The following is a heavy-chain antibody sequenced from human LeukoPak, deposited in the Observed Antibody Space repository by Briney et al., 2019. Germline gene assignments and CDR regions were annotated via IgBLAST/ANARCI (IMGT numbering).Heavy chain of an antibody. V-gene: IGHV3-21*01. CDR2: ISSSSSYI. D-gene: IGHD3-22*01. J-gene: IGHJ4*02. CDR3: ARDRPGGYYDSSGSFDY. Sequence: GGSLRLSCAASGFTSSSYSMNWVRQAPGKGLEWVSSISSSSSYIYYADSVKGRFTISRDNAKNSLYLQMNSLRAEDTAVYYCARDRPGGYYDSSGSFDYWGQGTLVTVSS. CDR1: GFTSSSYS.